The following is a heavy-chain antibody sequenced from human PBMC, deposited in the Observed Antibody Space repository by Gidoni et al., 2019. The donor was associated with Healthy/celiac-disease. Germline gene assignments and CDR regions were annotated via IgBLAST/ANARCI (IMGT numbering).Heavy chain of an antibody. Sequence: QVQLVQSGAEVKKPGASVKVSCKASGYTFTSYYMHWVRQAPGQGLEWMGIINPSGGSTSYAQKSQGRVTMTRDTSTSTVYMELSSLRSEDTAVYYCARDRTWVGATDSYYGMDVWGQGTTVTVSS. J-gene: IGHJ6*02. D-gene: IGHD1-26*01. CDR3: ARDRTWVGATDSYYGMDV. CDR2: INPSGGST. V-gene: IGHV1-46*01. CDR1: GYTFTSYY.